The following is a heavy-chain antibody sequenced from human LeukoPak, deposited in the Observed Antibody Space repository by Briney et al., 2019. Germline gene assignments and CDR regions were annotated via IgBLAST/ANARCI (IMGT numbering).Heavy chain of an antibody. CDR1: GYTFTSYD. V-gene: IGHV1-8*01. CDR2: MNPNSGNT. Sequence: GASVKVSCKASGYTFTSYDINWVRQATGQGLEWMGWMNPNSGNTGYAQKFQGRVTITRNTSISTAYMELSSLRSEDTAVYYCARRPQYSYGGGYMDVWGKGTTVTVSS. D-gene: IGHD5-18*01. CDR3: ARRPQYSYGGGYMDV. J-gene: IGHJ6*03.